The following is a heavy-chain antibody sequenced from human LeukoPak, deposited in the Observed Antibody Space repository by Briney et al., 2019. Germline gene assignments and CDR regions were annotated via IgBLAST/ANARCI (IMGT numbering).Heavy chain of an antibody. CDR1: GCSFSSYW. CDR3: ARVGGRSLIGGDY. J-gene: IGHJ4*02. Sequence: GGSLRLSCAASGCSFSSYWMHWVRRAPGTGLVWVSRIKSDGSTTNYADFVKGRFTISRDNAKNTLYLQMNSLRAEDTAVYYCARVGGRSLIGGDYWGQGTLVTVYS. D-gene: IGHD3-10*01. V-gene: IGHV3-74*01. CDR2: IKSDGSTT.